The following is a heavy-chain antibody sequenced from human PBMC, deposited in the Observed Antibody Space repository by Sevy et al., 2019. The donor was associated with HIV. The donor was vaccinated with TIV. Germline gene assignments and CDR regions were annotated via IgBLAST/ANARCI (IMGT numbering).Heavy chain of an antibody. Sequence: TLSLTCTVSGGSITSLYWNWIRQPPGKGLEWIANIYYNGHINYNPSLKSRVTLSLDTSKNQFSLRLSSVTAADTARYYCAGENAWGRGYSWGQGTLVTVSS. CDR3: AGENAWGRGYS. J-gene: IGHJ4*02. V-gene: IGHV4-59*08. CDR1: GGSITSLY. D-gene: IGHD1-26*01. CDR2: IYYNGHI.